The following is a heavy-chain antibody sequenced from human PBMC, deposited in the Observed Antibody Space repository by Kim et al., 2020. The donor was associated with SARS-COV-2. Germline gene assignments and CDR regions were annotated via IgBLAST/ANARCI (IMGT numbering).Heavy chain of an antibody. V-gene: IGHV1-18*01. Sequence: TTYAQTHQGRVTRTTDTSTSTAYMEVRSLRSDDTAVYYCARVGSSWYIDYWGQGTLVTVSS. CDR3: ARVGSSWYIDY. J-gene: IGHJ4*02. CDR2: T. D-gene: IGHD6-13*01.